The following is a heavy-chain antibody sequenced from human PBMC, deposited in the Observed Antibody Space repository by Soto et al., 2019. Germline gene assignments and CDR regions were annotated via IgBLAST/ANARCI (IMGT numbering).Heavy chain of an antibody. CDR3: ARDLGWAFDS. D-gene: IGHD6-19*01. J-gene: IGHJ4*02. CDR2: ISGGGRAI. CDR1: GFTFSTFS. Sequence: EVQLVESGGGSLEPGGSLRLSCAASGFTFSTFSMNWVRQAPGRGLAWISYISGGGRAISYADSVKGRFTISRDNAKNSLYMQMDSLTDEDTAVYYCARDLGWAFDSWGQGTLVTVSS. V-gene: IGHV3-48*02.